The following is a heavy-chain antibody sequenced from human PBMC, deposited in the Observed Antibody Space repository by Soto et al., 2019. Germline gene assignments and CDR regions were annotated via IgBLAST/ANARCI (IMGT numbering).Heavy chain of an antibody. J-gene: IGHJ6*03. D-gene: IGHD6-6*01. CDR2: INHSGST. Sequence: QVQLQQWGAGLLKPSETLSLTCAVYGGSFSGYYWSWIRQPPGKGLEWIGEINHSGSTNYNPSLKSRVTISVDTSKNQFSLKLSSVTAADTAVYYCARKVKQLVGSYYYYMDVWGKGTTVTVSS. V-gene: IGHV4-34*01. CDR1: GGSFSGYY. CDR3: ARKVKQLVGSYYYYMDV.